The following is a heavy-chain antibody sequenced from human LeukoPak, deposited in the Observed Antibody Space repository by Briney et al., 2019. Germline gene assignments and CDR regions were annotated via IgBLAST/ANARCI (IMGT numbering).Heavy chain of an antibody. CDR2: ISGDGGST. V-gene: IGHV3-43*02. CDR3: ARGGDYCSSTSCYSPYMDV. CDR1: GFTFDDYA. J-gene: IGHJ6*03. Sequence: GGSLRLSCAASGFTFDDYAMHWVRQAPGKGLEWVSLISGDGGSTYYADSVKGRFTISRDNSKNTLYLQMNSLRAEDTAVYYCARGGDYCSSTSCYSPYMDVWGKGTTVTVSS. D-gene: IGHD2-2*02.